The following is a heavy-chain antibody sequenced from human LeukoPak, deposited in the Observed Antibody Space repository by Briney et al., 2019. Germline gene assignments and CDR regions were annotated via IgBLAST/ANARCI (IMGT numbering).Heavy chain of an antibody. CDR1: GYTLTELS. D-gene: IGHD2-2*01. CDR3: AIQRTDCSSTSCYGFLDY. Sequence: ASVKVSCKVSGYTLTELSMHWVRQAPGKGLEWMGGFDPEDGETIYAQKFQGRVTMTEDTSTVTAYMELSSLRSEDTAVYYCAIQRTDCSSTSCYGFLDYWGQGTLVTVSS. J-gene: IGHJ4*02. V-gene: IGHV1-24*01. CDR2: FDPEDGET.